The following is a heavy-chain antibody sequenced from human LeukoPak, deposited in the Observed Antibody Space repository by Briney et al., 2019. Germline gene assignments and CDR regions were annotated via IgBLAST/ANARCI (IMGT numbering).Heavy chain of an antibody. V-gene: IGHV3-30*02. CDR1: GFTFSSYG. D-gene: IGHD3-10*01. Sequence: PGGSLRLSCAASGFTFSSYGVHWVRQAPGKGLEWVAFIRYDGSNKYYADSVKGRFTISRDNSKNTLYLQMNSLRAEDTAVYYCAKAYYPLEAGSGSYLPNYWGQGTLVTVSS. CDR3: AKAYYPLEAGSGSYLPNY. J-gene: IGHJ4*02. CDR2: IRYDGSNK.